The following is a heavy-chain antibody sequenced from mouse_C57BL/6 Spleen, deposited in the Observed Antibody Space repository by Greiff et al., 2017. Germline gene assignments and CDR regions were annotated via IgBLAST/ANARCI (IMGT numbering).Heavy chain of an antibody. Sequence: QVQLQQPGAELVKPGASVKLSCKASGYTFTSYWMHWVKQRPGQGLEWIGMIHPNSGSTNYNEKFKSKATLTVDKSSSTAYMQRSSLTSEDSAGYYCAREGDYYFDYWGQGTTLTGSS. J-gene: IGHJ2*01. CDR3: AREGDYYFDY. CDR2: IHPNSGST. CDR1: GYTFTSYW. V-gene: IGHV1-64*01.